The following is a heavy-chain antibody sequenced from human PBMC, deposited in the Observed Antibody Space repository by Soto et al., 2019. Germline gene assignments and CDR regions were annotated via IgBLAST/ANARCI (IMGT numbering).Heavy chain of an antibody. V-gene: IGHV3-33*01. CDR1: GFTFSSYG. J-gene: IGHJ6*03. D-gene: IGHD2-15*01. Sequence: QVQLVESGGGVVQPGRSLRLSCAASGFTFSSYGMHWVRQAPGKGLEWVAVIWYDGSNKYYADSVKGRFTISRDNSKNTLYLQMNSLRAEDTAVYYCAREGLYCSGGSCPRAGYYYMDVWGKGTTVTVFS. CDR3: AREGLYCSGGSCPRAGYYYMDV. CDR2: IWYDGSNK.